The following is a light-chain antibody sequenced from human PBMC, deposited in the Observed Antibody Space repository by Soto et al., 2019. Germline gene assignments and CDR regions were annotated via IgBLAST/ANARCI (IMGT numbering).Light chain of an antibody. CDR1: SSDVGNYNL. Sequence: QSALTQPASVSGSPGQSITISCTGTSSDVGNYNLVSWYQQHPGKAPKLMIYEVSKRPSGVSNRFSGSKSGNTASLTISGLQAEDEADYYCCSYAGSFGGGTKVTVL. J-gene: IGLJ2*01. CDR3: CSYAGS. CDR2: EVS. V-gene: IGLV2-23*02.